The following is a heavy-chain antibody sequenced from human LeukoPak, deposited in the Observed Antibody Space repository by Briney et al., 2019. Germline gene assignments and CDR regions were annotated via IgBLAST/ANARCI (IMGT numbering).Heavy chain of an antibody. J-gene: IGHJ4*02. CDR3: ARARSLTVRLFDS. D-gene: IGHD6-6*01. V-gene: IGHV4-34*01. Sequence: SETLSLTCALQGETFNTSYWTWIRQSPGKGLGWIGDINHSGRTNYNPSLKSRASISVDMSRNQFSLKLTSVTAADTGVYYCARARSLTVRLFDSWGQGTLVSVSS. CDR1: GETFNTSY. CDR2: INHSGRT.